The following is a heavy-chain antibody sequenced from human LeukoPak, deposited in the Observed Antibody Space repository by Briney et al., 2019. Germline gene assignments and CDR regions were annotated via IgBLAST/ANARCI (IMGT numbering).Heavy chain of an antibody. Sequence: GGSLRLSCAASGFTFVNYGFHWVRQAPGKALEWVAFISYNGNKKYGDSVKGRFAISRDNSKNTLYLQMNGLRPEDTAVYYCARDPLDISRWANAFDIWGQGTMVTVSS. D-gene: IGHD2-2*03. CDR1: GFTFVNYG. CDR3: ARDPLDISRWANAFDI. CDR2: ISYNGNKK. J-gene: IGHJ3*02. V-gene: IGHV3-30*09.